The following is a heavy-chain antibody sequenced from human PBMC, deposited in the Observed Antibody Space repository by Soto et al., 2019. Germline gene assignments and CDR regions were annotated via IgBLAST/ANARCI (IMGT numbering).Heavy chain of an antibody. V-gene: IGHV4-4*07. CDR3: ARGQRFSDWFDP. Sequence: QVHLQQSGPGLVNPSETLSLTCTVSGGSMSSYYWTWIRQPAGKGLEWIGRVYSSGGTHYNPSLQSRVTISLDTSKNQFSLRLLSVTAADTAVYYCARGQRFSDWFDPWGQGTLVTVSS. D-gene: IGHD3-3*01. CDR2: VYSSGGT. J-gene: IGHJ5*02. CDR1: GGSMSSYY.